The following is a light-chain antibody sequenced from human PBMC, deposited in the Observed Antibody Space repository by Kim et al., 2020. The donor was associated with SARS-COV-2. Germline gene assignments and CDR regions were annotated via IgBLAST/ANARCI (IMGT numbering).Light chain of an antibody. V-gene: IGLV3-1*01. CDR2: QDS. Sequence: SYELTQPPSVSVSPGQTASITRSGDKLGDKYACWYQQKPGQSPVLVIYQDSKRPSGIPERFSGSNSGNTATLTISGTQAMDEADYYCQAWDSSTEVFGTG. CDR1: KLGDKY. J-gene: IGLJ1*01. CDR3: QAWDSSTEV.